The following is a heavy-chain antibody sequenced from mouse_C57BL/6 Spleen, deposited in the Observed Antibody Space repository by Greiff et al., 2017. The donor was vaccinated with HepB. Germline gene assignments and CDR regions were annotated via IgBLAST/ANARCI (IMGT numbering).Heavy chain of an antibody. CDR1: GYSFTSYY. CDR2: IYPGSGNT. V-gene: IGHV1-66*01. Sequence: QVQLQQSGPELVKPGASVKISCKASGYSFTSYYIHWVKQRPGQGLEWIGWIYPGSGNTKYNEKFKGKATLTADTSSSTAYMQLSSLTSEDSAVYYCARFDDYYAMDYWGQGTSVTVSS. CDR3: ARFDDYYAMDY. J-gene: IGHJ4*01.